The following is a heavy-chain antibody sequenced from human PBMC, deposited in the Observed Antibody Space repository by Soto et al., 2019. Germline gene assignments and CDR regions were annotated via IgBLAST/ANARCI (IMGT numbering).Heavy chain of an antibody. J-gene: IGHJ5*02. D-gene: IGHD1-7*01. CDR3: AALELGDGRHWFDP. Sequence: SDTLSLTCTVSGGSISSGGYYWSWIRHHPGKGLEWIGYIYYSGSTYYNPSLKSRVTISVDTSKNQFSLKLSSVTAADTAVYYCAALELGDGRHWFDPWGQGTLVTVSS. V-gene: IGHV4-31*03. CDR1: GGSISSGGYY. CDR2: IYYSGST.